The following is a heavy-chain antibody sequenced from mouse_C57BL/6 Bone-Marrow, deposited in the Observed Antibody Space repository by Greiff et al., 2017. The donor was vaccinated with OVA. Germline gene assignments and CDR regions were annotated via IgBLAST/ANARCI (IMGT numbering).Heavy chain of an antibody. CDR1: GYTFTSYW. CDR3: AILDGPWFAY. Sequence: QVYVKQPGAELVKPGASVKVSCKASGYTFTSYWMHWVKQRPGQGLEWIGRIHPSDSDTNYNQKFKGKATLTVDKSSSTAYMQLSSLTSEDSAVYYGAILDGPWFAYWGQGTLVTVSA. V-gene: IGHV1-74*01. D-gene: IGHD2-3*01. CDR2: IHPSDSDT. J-gene: IGHJ3*01.